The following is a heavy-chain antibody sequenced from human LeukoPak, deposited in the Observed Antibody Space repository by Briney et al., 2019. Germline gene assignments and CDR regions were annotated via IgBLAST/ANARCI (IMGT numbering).Heavy chain of an antibody. D-gene: IGHD2-15*01. V-gene: IGHV3-74*01. Sequence: GGSLRLSCAASGFTFSSYWMHWVRQAPGKGLVWVSRINTDGSSTRYADFVKGRFTISRDNAKKTLYLQMNSLRAEDTAVYYCARDGNYCSGGSCYDYWGQGTLVTAAS. CDR1: GFTFSSYW. CDR2: INTDGSST. CDR3: ARDGNYCSGGSCYDY. J-gene: IGHJ4*02.